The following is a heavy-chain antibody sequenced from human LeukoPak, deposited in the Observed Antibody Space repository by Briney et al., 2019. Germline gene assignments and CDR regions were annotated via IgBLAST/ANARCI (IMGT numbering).Heavy chain of an antibody. CDR2: IYYSGST. CDR3: ARGAHGITIFGVVIPNWFDP. Sequence: SQTLSLTCTVSGGSISSGGYCWSWIRQHPGKGLEWIGYIYYSGSTYYNPSLKSRVTIAVDTSKNQFSLKLSSVTAADKAVYYCARGAHGITIFGVVIPNWFDPWGQGTLVTVSS. CDR1: GGSISSGGYC. D-gene: IGHD3-3*01. V-gene: IGHV4-31*03. J-gene: IGHJ5*02.